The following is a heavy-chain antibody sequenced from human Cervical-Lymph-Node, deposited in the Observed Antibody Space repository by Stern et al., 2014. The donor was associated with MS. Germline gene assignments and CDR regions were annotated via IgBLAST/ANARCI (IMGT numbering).Heavy chain of an antibody. CDR3: TKDTFGPEDY. CDR2: INREGIAA. D-gene: IGHD3-16*01. J-gene: IGHJ4*02. V-gene: IGHV3-74*01. CDR1: GFTFSNYW. Sequence: EVQLVESGGGLVQPGGTLRLSCVASGFTFSNYWMHWVRQAPGKGLECVARINREGIAANHADSVKGRFSISRDNAKNTLYLEMNSLRAEDTAVYYCTKDTFGPEDYWGQGVSVTVSS.